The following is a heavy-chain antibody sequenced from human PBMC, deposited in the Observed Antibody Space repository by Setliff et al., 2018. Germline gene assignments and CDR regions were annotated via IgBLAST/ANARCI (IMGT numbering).Heavy chain of an antibody. CDR2: SNHSGST. J-gene: IGHJ3*02. CDR3: ARGRMRGSCSGPSCTYDPFDI. Sequence: PSETLSLTCSVYGESFSNNYWSWIRQPPGKGLEWIGESNHSGSTSYNPSLKSRLTISVDTSKNQFSLILRSVTAADTAVYYCARGRMRGSCSGPSCTYDPFDIWGQGTPVTVSS. V-gene: IGHV4-34*01. CDR1: GESFSNNY. D-gene: IGHD2-2*01.